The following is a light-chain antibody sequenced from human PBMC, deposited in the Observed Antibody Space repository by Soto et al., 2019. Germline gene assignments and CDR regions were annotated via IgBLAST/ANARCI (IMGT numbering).Light chain of an antibody. CDR1: TGTVTSGHY. Sequence: QAVVTQEPSLTVSPGGTVTLTCGSSTGTVTSGHYPYWFQLKPDQAPRTLLYDINNKHSWTPARFSGSLLGGKAALTPSGAQPEDEGDYYCLLSYSGPSIFGGGTQLTVL. CDR2: DIN. CDR3: LLSYSGPSI. J-gene: IGLJ7*01. V-gene: IGLV7-46*01.